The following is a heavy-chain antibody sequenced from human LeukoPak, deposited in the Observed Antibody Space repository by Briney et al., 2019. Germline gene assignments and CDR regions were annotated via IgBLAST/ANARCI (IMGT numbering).Heavy chain of an antibody. D-gene: IGHD5-18*01. Sequence: SVKVSCKASGGTFSSYAISWVRQAPGQGLEWMGGIIPIFGTANYAQKFQGRVTITTDESTSTAYMELSSLRSEDTAVYYCARGGKGTAMVNWGFDYWGQGTLVTASS. CDR1: GGTFSSYA. V-gene: IGHV1-69*05. J-gene: IGHJ4*02. CDR3: ARGGKGTAMVNWGFDY. CDR2: IIPIFGTA.